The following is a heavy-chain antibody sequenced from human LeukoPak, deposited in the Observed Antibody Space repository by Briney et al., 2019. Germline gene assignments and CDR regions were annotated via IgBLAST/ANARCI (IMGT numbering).Heavy chain of an antibody. CDR1: GGSFSGYY. CDR2: INHSGST. Sequence: SETLSLTCAVYGGSFSGYYWSWIRQPPGKGLEWIGEINHSGSTNYNPSLKSRVTISVDTSKNQFSLKLSSVTAADTAVYYCARDTFYYYDSSGYWAYDAFDIWGQGTMVTVSS. J-gene: IGHJ3*02. V-gene: IGHV4-34*01. CDR3: ARDTFYYYDSSGYWAYDAFDI. D-gene: IGHD3-22*01.